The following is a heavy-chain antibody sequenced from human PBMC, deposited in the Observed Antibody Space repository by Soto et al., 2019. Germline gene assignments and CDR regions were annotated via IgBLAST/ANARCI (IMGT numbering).Heavy chain of an antibody. Sequence: LRLSCVASGFTFDDYAIHWVRQTPGKGLEWVSGLTWNGEVLGYADSVKGQFTISRDNAKNSLYLEMNSLRPEDTALYYCVKDSESSGYLTHLDYWGQGTLVTVSS. CDR3: VKDSESSGYLTHLDY. J-gene: IGHJ4*02. D-gene: IGHD3-22*01. CDR2: LTWNGEVL. CDR1: GFTFDDYA. V-gene: IGHV3-9*01.